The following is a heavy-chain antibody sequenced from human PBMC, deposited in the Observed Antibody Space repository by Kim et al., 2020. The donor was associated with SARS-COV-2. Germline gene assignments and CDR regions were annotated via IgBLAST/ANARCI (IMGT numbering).Heavy chain of an antibody. D-gene: IGHD3-22*01. CDR3: ARDYYDSSGYPRGGY. Sequence: GGSLRLSCAASGFTFSSYEMNWVRQAPGKGLEWVSYISSSGSTIYYADSVKGRFTISRDNAKNSLYLQMNSLRAEDTAVYYCARDYYDSSGYPRGGYWGQGTLVTVSS. CDR1: GFTFSSYE. V-gene: IGHV3-48*03. CDR2: ISSSGSTI. J-gene: IGHJ4*02.